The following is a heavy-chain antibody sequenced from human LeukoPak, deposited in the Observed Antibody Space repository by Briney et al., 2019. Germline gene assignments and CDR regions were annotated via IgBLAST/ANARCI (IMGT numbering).Heavy chain of an antibody. CDR1: GYTFTSYG. J-gene: IGHJ5*02. CDR2: ISAYNGNT. D-gene: IGHD4-17*01. V-gene: IGHV1-18*01. CDR3: ARAINEGDYGDYVGFDP. Sequence: ASVKVSCKASGYTFTSYGISWVRRAPGQGLEWMGWISAYNGNTNYAQKLQGRVTMTTDTSTSTAYMELRSLRSDDTAVYYCARAINEGDYGDYVGFDPWGQGTLVTVSS.